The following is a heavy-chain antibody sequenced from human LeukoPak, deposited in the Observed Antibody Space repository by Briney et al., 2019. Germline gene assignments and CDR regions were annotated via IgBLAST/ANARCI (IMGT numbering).Heavy chain of an antibody. V-gene: IGHV3-23*01. CDR1: GFIFSHHG. Sequence: SGGTLRLSCATSGFIFSHHGMNWVRQAPGKGLEWVSGIRADAVTTYYADSVKGRFIISRDNSKNTVYLPMNSLSAEDAAVYYCVKDDGWVQYANWGQGTLVTVSS. CDR2: IRADAVTT. CDR3: VKDDGWVQYAN. D-gene: IGHD5-24*01. J-gene: IGHJ4*02.